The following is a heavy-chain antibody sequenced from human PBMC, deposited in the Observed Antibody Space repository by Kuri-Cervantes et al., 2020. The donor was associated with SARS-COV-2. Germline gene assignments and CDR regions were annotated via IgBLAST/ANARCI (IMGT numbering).Heavy chain of an antibody. V-gene: IGHV1-24*01. Sequence: ASVKVSCKASGYTLTELSMHWVRRAPGKGLEWMGGFDPEDGETIYAQKFQGRVTMTEDTSTDTAYMELSSLRSEDTAVYYCATAPAVVAANWFDPWGQGTLVTVSS. J-gene: IGHJ5*02. CDR3: ATAPAVVAANWFDP. CDR1: GYTLTELS. D-gene: IGHD2-15*01. CDR2: FDPEDGET.